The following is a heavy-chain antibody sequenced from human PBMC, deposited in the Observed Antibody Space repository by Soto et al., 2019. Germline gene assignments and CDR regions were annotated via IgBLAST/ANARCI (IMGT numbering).Heavy chain of an antibody. CDR2: ISYDGSNK. J-gene: IGHJ4*02. V-gene: IGHV3-30-3*01. CDR3: ARDAVDTAPLLDY. CDR1: GFTFSSYA. D-gene: IGHD5-18*01. Sequence: HPGGSLRLSCAASGFTFSSYAMHWVRQAPGKGLEWVAVISYDGSNKYYADSVKGRFTISRDNSKNTLYLQMNSLRAEDTAVYYCARDAVDTAPLLDYWGQGTLVTVSS.